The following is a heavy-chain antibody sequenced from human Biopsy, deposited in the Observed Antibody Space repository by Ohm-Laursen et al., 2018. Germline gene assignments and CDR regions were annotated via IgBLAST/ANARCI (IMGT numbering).Heavy chain of an antibody. CDR2: ISNSGNT. CDR1: GDSINSSY. J-gene: IGHJ4*02. CDR3: ARRGSGGRSFDY. D-gene: IGHD2-15*01. V-gene: IGHV4-59*08. Sequence: GTLSLTCTVSGDSINSSYWSWIRQPPGKGLEWIGFISNSGNTNYNPSLKSRVTISVDMSKNQISLKLDSVTVADTAVFYCARRGSGGRSFDYWGQGSLVTVSS.